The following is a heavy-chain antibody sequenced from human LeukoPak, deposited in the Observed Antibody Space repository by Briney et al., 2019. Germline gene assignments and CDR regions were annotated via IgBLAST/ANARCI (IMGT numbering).Heavy chain of an antibody. Sequence: SETLSLTCTVSGGSISSYYWSWIRQPPGKGLEWIGYIYHRGSTNYNPPLKRRVTISVDTSKNQFSLKLSSVPAADTAVYYCARDERNYGDYGPFDYWGQGTLVSVSS. D-gene: IGHD4-17*01. CDR2: IYHRGST. J-gene: IGHJ4*02. V-gene: IGHV4-59*01. CDR3: ARDERNYGDYGPFDY. CDR1: GGSISSYY.